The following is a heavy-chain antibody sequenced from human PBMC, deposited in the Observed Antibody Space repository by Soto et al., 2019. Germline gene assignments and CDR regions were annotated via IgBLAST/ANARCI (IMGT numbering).Heavy chain of an antibody. D-gene: IGHD2-2*01. CDR3: AKEVCDPNGCYGRWLDP. V-gene: IGHV4-59*01. CDR2: VLYSGST. Sequence: VQLQESGPGLAKPSETLSITCTVSGGSISSFYWSWIRQPPGKGLEWIGNVLYSGSTIYNPSLKSRVTISVDTSKNQFSLKLSSVTAADTAVYYCAKEVCDPNGCYGRWLDPWGQGTLVTVSS. CDR1: GGSISSFY. J-gene: IGHJ5*02.